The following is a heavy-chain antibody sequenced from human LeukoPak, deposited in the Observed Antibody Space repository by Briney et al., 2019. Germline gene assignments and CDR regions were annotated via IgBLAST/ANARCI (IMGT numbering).Heavy chain of an antibody. J-gene: IGHJ4*02. D-gene: IGHD6-13*01. CDR3: ARGGVGYSSSHDY. CDR1: GGSISSYY. CDR2: IYHSGST. V-gene: IGHV4-4*02. Sequence: NPSETLSLTCTVSGGSISSYYWSWVRQPPGKGLEWIGEIYHSGSTNYNPSLKSRVTISVDKSKNQFSLKLSSVTAADTAVYYCARGGVGYSSSHDYWGQGTLVTVSS.